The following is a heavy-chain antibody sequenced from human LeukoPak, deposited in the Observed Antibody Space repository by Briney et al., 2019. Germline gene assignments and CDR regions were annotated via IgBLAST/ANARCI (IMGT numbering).Heavy chain of an antibody. CDR3: ARGPPYDFWSGYYSHSYYYYGMDV. CDR2: MNPNSGNT. V-gene: IGHV1-8*01. D-gene: IGHD3-3*01. Sequence: ASVKVSCKASGYTFTSYDINWVRQATGQGLEWMGWMNPNSGNTGYAQKFQGRVTMTRNTSISTAYMELSCLRSEDTAVYYCARGPPYDFWSGYYSHSYYYYGMDVWGQGTTVTVSS. J-gene: IGHJ6*02. CDR1: GYTFTSYD.